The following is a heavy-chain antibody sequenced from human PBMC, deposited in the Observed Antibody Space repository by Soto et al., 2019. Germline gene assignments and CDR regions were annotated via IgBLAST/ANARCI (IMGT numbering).Heavy chain of an antibody. CDR1: GGSFSGYY. D-gene: IGHD6-19*01. J-gene: IGHJ4*02. CDR2: INHSGST. V-gene: IGHV4-34*01. Sequence: SETLSLTCAVYGGSFSGYYWSWIRQPPGKGLEWIGEINHSGSTNYNPSLKSRVTISVETSKNQFSLKLSSVTAADTAVYYCARVKTFPRLHSSGWYVDYWGQGTLVTVSS. CDR3: ARVKTFPRLHSSGWYVDY.